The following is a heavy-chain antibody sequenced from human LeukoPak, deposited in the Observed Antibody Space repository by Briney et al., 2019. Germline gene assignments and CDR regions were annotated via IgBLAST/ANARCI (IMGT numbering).Heavy chain of an antibody. J-gene: IGHJ4*02. CDR3: ARDRTNYYDSSGCLDY. V-gene: IGHV1-46*01. CDR2: INPSGGST. Sequence: ASVTVSFKASGYTFTIYYMHWVRQAPGQGLEWMGLINPSGGSTSYAQKFQGRVTMTRDMSTSTVYMELSSLRSEDTAVYYCARDRTNYYDSSGCLDYWGQGTLVTVSS. CDR1: GYTFTIYY. D-gene: IGHD3-22*01.